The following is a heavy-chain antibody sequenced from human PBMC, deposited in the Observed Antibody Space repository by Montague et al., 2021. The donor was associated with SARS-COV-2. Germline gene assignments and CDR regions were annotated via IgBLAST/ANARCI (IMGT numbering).Heavy chain of an antibody. CDR2: IHHSGNT. D-gene: IGHD4-11*01. CDR3: ASQVAYLDYFDP. V-gene: IGHV4-38-2*02. Sequence: SETLSLTCTVSGRSISTDHYWGWIRQPPGKGLEWIGSIHHSGNTYYNPSLKSRLTISIDTSKNQFSLKLTSLTAADPAVYYCASQVAYLDYFDPWGQGTLVTVSS. CDR1: GRSISTDHY. J-gene: IGHJ5*02.